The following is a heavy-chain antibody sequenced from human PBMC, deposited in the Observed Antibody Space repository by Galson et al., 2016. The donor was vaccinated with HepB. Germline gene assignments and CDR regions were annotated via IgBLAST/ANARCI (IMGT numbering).Heavy chain of an antibody. V-gene: IGHV1-8*01. CDR2: MNPNSGNT. J-gene: IGHJ4*02. CDR1: GYTFTNYD. CDR3: ARNPALTGDFDY. D-gene: IGHD7-27*01. Sequence: SVKVSCKASGYTFTNYDINWVRQATGQGPEWMGWMNPNSGNTGYAQKFQGRITMTRDISISTAYMALSSLRSEDTAVYYCARNPALTGDFDYWGQGSLVTVSA.